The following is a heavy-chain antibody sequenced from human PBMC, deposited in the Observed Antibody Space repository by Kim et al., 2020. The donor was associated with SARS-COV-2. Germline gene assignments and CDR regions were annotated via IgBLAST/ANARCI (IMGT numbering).Heavy chain of an antibody. J-gene: IGHJ3*02. CDR2: IYYSGST. D-gene: IGHD4-17*01. CDR3: ATHPSTMTTPI. Sequence: SETLSLTCTVSGGSISSYYWSWIRQPPGKGLEWIGYIYYSGSTNYNPSLKSRVTISVDTSKNQFSLKLSSVTAADTAVYYCATHPSTMTTPIWGQGTMVT. V-gene: IGHV4-59*13. CDR1: GGSISSYY.